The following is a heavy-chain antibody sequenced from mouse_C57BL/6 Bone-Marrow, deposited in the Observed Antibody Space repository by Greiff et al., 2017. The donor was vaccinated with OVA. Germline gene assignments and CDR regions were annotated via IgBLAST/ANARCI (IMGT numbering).Heavy chain of an antibody. V-gene: IGHV1-64*01. CDR1: GYTFTSYW. CDR2: IHPNSGST. J-gene: IGHJ2*01. Sequence: VQLQQPGAELVKPGASVKLSCKASGYTFTSYWMHWVKQRPGQGLEWIGMIHPNSGSTNYNEKFKSKATLTVDKSSSTAYMQLSSLTSEDSAVYYCARGIHYGSSYFDYWGQGTTLTVSS. CDR3: ARGIHYGSSYFDY. D-gene: IGHD1-1*01.